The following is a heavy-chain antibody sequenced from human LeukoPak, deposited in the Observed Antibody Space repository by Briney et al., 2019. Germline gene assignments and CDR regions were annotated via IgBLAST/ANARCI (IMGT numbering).Heavy chain of an antibody. CDR3: ARDQFSGYSGYDKGAWYFDL. Sequence: SETLSLTCTVSGGSISSYYWSWIRQPPGKGLEWIGYIYYSGSTNYNPSLKSRVTISVDTSKNQFSLKLSSVTAADTAVYYCARDQFSGYSGYDKGAWYFDLWGRGTLVTVSS. J-gene: IGHJ2*01. V-gene: IGHV4-59*01. D-gene: IGHD5-12*01. CDR1: GGSISSYY. CDR2: IYYSGST.